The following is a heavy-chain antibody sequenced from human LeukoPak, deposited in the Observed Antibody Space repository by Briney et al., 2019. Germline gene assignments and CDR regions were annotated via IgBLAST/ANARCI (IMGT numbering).Heavy chain of an antibody. Sequence: RSGGSLRLSCAASGFTFSSYGMHWVRQAPGKGLEWVAVISYDGSNKYYANSVKGRFTISRDNSKNTLYLQMNSLRTEDTAVYYCAKFPTAAAGPGLSDYWGQGTLVTVSS. CDR1: GFTFSSYG. J-gene: IGHJ4*02. CDR3: AKFPTAAAGPGLSDY. CDR2: ISYDGSNK. V-gene: IGHV3-30*18. D-gene: IGHD6-13*01.